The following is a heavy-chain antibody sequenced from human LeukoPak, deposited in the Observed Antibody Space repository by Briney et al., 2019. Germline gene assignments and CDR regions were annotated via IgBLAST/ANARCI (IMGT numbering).Heavy chain of an antibody. Sequence: GGSLRLSCAASGFTFDEYAMHWVRPAPGKGLEWVSLISWDGGSTNYADSVKGQFTIFRDNRKNSLYLQMNSLRAEDTALYYCAKDPVGYGGNYFDYWGQGTLVTVSS. CDR3: AKDPVGYGGNYFDY. CDR1: GFTFDEYA. D-gene: IGHD4-23*01. CDR2: ISWDGGST. V-gene: IGHV3-43D*03. J-gene: IGHJ4*02.